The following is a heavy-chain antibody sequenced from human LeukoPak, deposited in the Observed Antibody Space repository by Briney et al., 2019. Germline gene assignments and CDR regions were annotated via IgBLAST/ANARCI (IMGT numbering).Heavy chain of an antibody. Sequence: SETLSLTCAVYAGSFSGYYWSWIRQPPGKGLEWIGEINHSGSTNYNPSLKSRVTISVDTSKNQFSLKLSSVTAADTAVYYCASNMRVISAFDIWGHGTMVTVSS. D-gene: IGHD2-21*01. CDR2: INHSGST. CDR1: AGSFSGYY. CDR3: ASNMRVISAFDI. V-gene: IGHV4-34*01. J-gene: IGHJ3*02.